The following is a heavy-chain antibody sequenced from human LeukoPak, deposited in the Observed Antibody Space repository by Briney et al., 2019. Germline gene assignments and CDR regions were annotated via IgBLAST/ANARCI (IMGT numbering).Heavy chain of an antibody. CDR1: GGSISSYY. V-gene: IGHV4-59*12. J-gene: IGHJ4*02. Sequence: PSETLSLTCTVSGGSISSYYWSWIRQPPGKGLEWIGYIYYSGSTNYNPSLKSRVTISVDTSKNQFSLKLSSVTAADTAVYYCARRATITRFDYWGQGTLVTVSS. CDR3: ARRATITRFDY. CDR2: IYYSGST. D-gene: IGHD5-12*01.